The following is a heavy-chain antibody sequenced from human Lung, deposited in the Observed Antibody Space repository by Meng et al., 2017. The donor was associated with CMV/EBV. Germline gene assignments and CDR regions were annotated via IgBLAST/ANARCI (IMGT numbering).Heavy chain of an antibody. Sequence: QWRLRGSGPALVKPAETLSLTCAVSGDSITNLNWWAWVRKPPGKGLEWIGESPHRGSTAYTPSLKSRVSMSIDKSKNQFSLKLTSVTAADTAVYHCLRRSGGSVWGQGTLVTVSS. V-gene: IGHV4-4*02. CDR1: GDSITNLNW. CDR2: SPHRGST. D-gene: IGHD3-10*01. CDR3: LRRSGGSV. J-gene: IGHJ1*01.